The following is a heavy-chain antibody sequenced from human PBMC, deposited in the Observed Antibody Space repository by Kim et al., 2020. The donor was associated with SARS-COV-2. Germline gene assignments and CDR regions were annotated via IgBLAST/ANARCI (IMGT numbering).Heavy chain of an antibody. V-gene: IGHV3-15*01. D-gene: IGHD3-10*01. CDR2: IKSKTDGGTT. J-gene: IGHJ4*02. CDR3: TTEPTGLLWFGELFGFDY. CDR1: GFTFSNAW. Sequence: GGSLRLSCAASGFTFSNAWMSWVRQAPGKGLEWVGRIKSKTDGGTTDYAAPVKGRLNISRDDSKNTLYLQMNSLKTEDTAGYYCTTEPTGLLWFGELFGFDYWGQGTLVTVSS.